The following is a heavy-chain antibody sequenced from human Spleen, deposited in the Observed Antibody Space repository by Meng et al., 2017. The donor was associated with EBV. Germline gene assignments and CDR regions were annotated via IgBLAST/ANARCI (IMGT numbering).Heavy chain of an antibody. Sequence: EVQLLGCGGGLVQPGGSPGLSLGCSGITLMNYAMRWVRQAPGKGMEWVSAINGSGGSTYYADSVKGRFTIYRDNSKNTLYLQMNSLRAEDTAVYYCASQWDIVVLVAPLVDWGQGTLVTVSS. J-gene: IGHJ4*02. D-gene: IGHD2-15*01. V-gene: IGHV3-23*01. CDR3: ASQWDIVVLVAPLVD. CDR2: INGSGGST. CDR1: GITLMNYA.